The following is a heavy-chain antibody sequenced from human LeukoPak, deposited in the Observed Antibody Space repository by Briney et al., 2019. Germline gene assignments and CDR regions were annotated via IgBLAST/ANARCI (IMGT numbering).Heavy chain of an antibody. CDR1: GGTFTRDA. J-gene: IGHJ6*04. CDR2: ILPLLSTK. V-gene: IGHV1-69*04. Sequence: AASVKVSCKLSGGTFTRDAISWVRQAPGEGLEWMGRILPLLSTKNYARKFQGRVTLTADKSTGTAYMELSSLGSEDTAICYCARGLDWNDLHLDVWGKGTTVIVSS. D-gene: IGHD1-1*01. CDR3: ARGLDWNDLHLDV.